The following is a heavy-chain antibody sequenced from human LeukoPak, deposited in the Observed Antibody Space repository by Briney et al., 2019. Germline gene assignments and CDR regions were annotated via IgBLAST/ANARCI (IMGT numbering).Heavy chain of an antibody. Sequence: SETLSLTCTVSGGSISSYYWTWIRQPPGKGLEWIGYIYYSGSTNYNPSLKSRVTISVDTSKNQFSLKLSSVTAADTAVYYCARAEMITFGGVILHRHFDYWGQGTLVTVSS. V-gene: IGHV4-59*01. CDR3: ARAEMITFGGVILHRHFDY. CDR1: GGSISSYY. J-gene: IGHJ4*02. D-gene: IGHD3-16*02. CDR2: IYYSGST.